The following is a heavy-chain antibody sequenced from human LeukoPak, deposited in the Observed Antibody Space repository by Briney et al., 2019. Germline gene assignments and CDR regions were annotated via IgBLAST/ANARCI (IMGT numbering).Heavy chain of an antibody. J-gene: IGHJ3*02. CDR2: ISSSSSYI. CDR1: GFTFSSYS. D-gene: IGHD2-15*01. CDR3: ARDIVVAFDI. V-gene: IGHV3-21*01. Sequence: GGSLRLSCAASGFTFSSYSMNWVRQAPGKGLEWVSSISSSSSYIYYADSVKGRFTTSRDNAKNSLYLQMNSLRAEDTAVYYCARDIVVAFDIWGQGTMVTVSS.